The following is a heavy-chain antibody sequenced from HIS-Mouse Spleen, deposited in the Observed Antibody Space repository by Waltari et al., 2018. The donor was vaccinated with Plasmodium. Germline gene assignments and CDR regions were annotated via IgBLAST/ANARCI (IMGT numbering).Heavy chain of an antibody. CDR2: ISYNGSNK. V-gene: IGHV3-30*18. CDR1: GFTFSSYG. Sequence: QVQLVESGGGVVQPGRSLRLSCAASGFTFSSYGMHWVRQAPGKVLVWVAFISYNGSNKYHGDSVKGRFTISRDNSNNTLYLQMNSLRAEDSAVYYCAKDRRSSSWYVDYWGQGTLVTVSS. D-gene: IGHD6-13*01. J-gene: IGHJ4*02. CDR3: AKDRRSSSWYVDY.